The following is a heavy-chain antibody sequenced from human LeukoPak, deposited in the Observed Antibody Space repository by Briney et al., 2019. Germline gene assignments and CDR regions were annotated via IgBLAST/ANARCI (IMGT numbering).Heavy chain of an antibody. D-gene: IGHD3/OR15-3a*01. CDR3: AKDRAPFRGTYLDH. CDR1: GFTFDDHG. CDR2: ITWDGGTT. Sequence: QAGGSLRLSCAASGFTFDDHGMSWVRQAPGKGLEWISLITWDGGTTYYADSVKGRFTISRDNNKNSLYLQMNSLSPEDTALYYCAKDRAPFRGTYLDHWGQGTLVTVSS. J-gene: IGHJ4*02. V-gene: IGHV3-43D*03.